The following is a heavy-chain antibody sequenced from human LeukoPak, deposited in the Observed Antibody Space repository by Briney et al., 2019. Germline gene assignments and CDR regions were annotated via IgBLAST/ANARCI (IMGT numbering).Heavy chain of an antibody. CDR3: AKDGGDYGTGPYYFDY. V-gene: IGHV3-9*01. CDR1: GFTFDDYA. CDR2: ISWNSGSI. J-gene: IGHJ4*02. Sequence: GRSLRLSCAASGFTFDDYAMHWVRQAPGKGLEWVSGISWNSGSIGYADSVKGRFTISRDNAKNSLYLQMNSLRAEDTALYYCAKDGGDYGTGPYYFDYWGQGTLVTVSS. D-gene: IGHD4-17*01.